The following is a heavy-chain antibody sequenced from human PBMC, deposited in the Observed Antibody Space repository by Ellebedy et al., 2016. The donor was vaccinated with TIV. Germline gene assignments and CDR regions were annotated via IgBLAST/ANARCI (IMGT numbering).Heavy chain of an antibody. CDR3: ARDQEIQLWLGPTTFDY. CDR1: GYTFTSQD. Sequence: ASVKVSXXTSGYTFTSQDITWVRQAPGQGLEWMGGISVYTGDTNYAQKVQGRVTMTTDASTSTAYMELRSLRSDDTAVYYCARDQEIQLWLGPTTFDYWGQGTLVTVSS. V-gene: IGHV1-18*01. CDR2: ISVYTGDT. J-gene: IGHJ4*02. D-gene: IGHD5-18*01.